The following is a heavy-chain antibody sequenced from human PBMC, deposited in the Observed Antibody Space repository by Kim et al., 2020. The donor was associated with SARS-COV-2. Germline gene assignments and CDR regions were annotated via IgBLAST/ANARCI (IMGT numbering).Heavy chain of an antibody. CDR1: GFTLSSFW. CDR2: INTDGSGT. V-gene: IGHV3-74*01. J-gene: IGHJ6*02. CDR3: ARGNYYAMDV. Sequence: GGSLRLSCAASGFTLSSFWMLWVRQGPGKGLVWVSRINTDGSGTSYADSVKGRFTISRDNAKNTLYLQMNSLRAEDTAVYYCARGNYYAMDVWGQGTTVTVSS.